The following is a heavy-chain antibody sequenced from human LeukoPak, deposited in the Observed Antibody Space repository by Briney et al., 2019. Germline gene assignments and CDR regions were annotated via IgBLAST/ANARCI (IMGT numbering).Heavy chain of an antibody. CDR2: ISSSSSTI. Sequence: GGSLRLSCAASGFTFSSYSMNWVRQAPGKGLEWVSYISSSSSTIYFADSVKGRFTISRDNAENSLYLQMNSLRAEDTAVYYCARVYATSSSWYGDFDYWGQGTLVTVSS. CDR1: GFTFSSYS. J-gene: IGHJ4*02. D-gene: IGHD6-13*01. CDR3: ARVYATSSSWYGDFDY. V-gene: IGHV3-48*01.